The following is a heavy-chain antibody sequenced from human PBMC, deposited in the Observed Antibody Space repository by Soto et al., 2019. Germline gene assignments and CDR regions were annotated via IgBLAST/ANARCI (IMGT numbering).Heavy chain of an antibody. V-gene: IGHV1-2*02. Sequence: ASVKDSGKACGYTFSDHYIHWLGQAPGQGREWMGWINPNTGYTNFALKFRGGVTMTRDTSISTAYMELSGLRSVDTAVYFCARDGLRGISGISWYDNCMDV. CDR3: ARDGLRGISGISWYDNCMDV. CDR2: INPNTGYT. CDR1: GYTFSDHY. J-gene: IGHJ6*03. D-gene: IGHD1-20*01.